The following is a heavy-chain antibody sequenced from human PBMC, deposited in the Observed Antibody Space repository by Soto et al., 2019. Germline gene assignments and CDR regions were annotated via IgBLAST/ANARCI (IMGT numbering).Heavy chain of an antibody. CDR3: ARDSSSWYFFDY. D-gene: IGHD6-13*01. CDR1: GGTLRSFA. Sequence: PVKVSCKASGGTLRSFAISWVRQAPGQGLEWIGGIIPLWGSTSYAQKFQGRVTITADESTNTAYMELNGLRSEDTAVYYCARDSSSWYFFDYWGQGTLVTSPQ. J-gene: IGHJ4*02. V-gene: IGHV1-69*13. CDR2: IIPLWGST.